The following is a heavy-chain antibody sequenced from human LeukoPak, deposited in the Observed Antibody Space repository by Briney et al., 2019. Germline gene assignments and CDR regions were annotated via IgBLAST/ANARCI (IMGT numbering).Heavy chain of an antibody. V-gene: IGHV4-59*01. CDR1: GGSISSYY. J-gene: IGHJ4*02. Sequence: PSETLSLTCTVSGGSISSYYWSWIRQPPGKGLEWIGYIYYSGSTNYNPSLKSRVTISVDTSKNQFSLKLSSVTAADTAVYYCARVIGWGGTAMVFDYWGQGTLVTVSS. CDR3: ARVIGWGGTAMVFDY. D-gene: IGHD5-18*01. CDR2: IYYSGST.